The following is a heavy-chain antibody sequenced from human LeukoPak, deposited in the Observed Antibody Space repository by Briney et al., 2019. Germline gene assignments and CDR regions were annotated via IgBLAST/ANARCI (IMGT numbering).Heavy chain of an antibody. CDR3: ARGLRFLVWYVDF. Sequence: ASVKVSCKASGYTFTGYYMDWVRPAPGQGVEWMGWINTNSGGTNYAQKFQGRVTMTRDTSISTAYMELSRLRSDDTAVYYCARGLRFLVWYVDFGGQGHLVTVPS. V-gene: IGHV1-2*02. D-gene: IGHD3-3*01. J-gene: IGHJ4*02. CDR2: INTNSGGT. CDR1: GYTFTGYY.